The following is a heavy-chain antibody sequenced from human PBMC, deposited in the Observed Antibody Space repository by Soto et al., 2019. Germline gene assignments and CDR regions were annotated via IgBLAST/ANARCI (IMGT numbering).Heavy chain of an antibody. CDR1: GFTFSSYS. Sequence: GGSLRLSCAASGFTFSSYSMNWVRQAPGKGLEWVSSISSSSSYIYYADSVKGRFTISRDNAKNSLYLQMNSLRAEDTAVYYCARAKIRVVVAPGAFDIWGQGTMVTVSS. D-gene: IGHD3-22*01. CDR3: ARAKIRVVVAPGAFDI. CDR2: ISSSSSYI. V-gene: IGHV3-21*01. J-gene: IGHJ3*02.